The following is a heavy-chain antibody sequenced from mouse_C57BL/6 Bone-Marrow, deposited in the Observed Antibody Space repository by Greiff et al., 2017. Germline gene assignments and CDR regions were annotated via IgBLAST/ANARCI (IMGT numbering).Heavy chain of an antibody. Sequence: EVQGVESGAELVRPGASVKLSCTASGFNIKDDYMHWVKQRPEQGLEWIGWIDPENGDTEYASKFQGKATITADTSSNTAYLQLSSLTSEDTAVYYCTTPFTTVVATDFDYWGQGTTLTVSS. V-gene: IGHV14-4*01. D-gene: IGHD1-1*01. CDR2: IDPENGDT. CDR3: TTPFTTVVATDFDY. J-gene: IGHJ2*01. CDR1: GFNIKDDY.